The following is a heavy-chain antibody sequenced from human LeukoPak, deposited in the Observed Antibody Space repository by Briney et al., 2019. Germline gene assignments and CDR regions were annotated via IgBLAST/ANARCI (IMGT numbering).Heavy chain of an antibody. Sequence: PGGSLTLSCAASGFTFSSYEMNWVRQAPGKGLEWVSYISSSGSTIYYADSVKGRFTISRDNAKNSLYLQMNSLRAEDTALYYCARGGSYGGYHSYWGQGTLVTVSS. CDR2: ISSSGSTI. D-gene: IGHD4-23*01. J-gene: IGHJ4*02. CDR3: ARGGSYGGYHSY. V-gene: IGHV3-48*03. CDR1: GFTFSSYE.